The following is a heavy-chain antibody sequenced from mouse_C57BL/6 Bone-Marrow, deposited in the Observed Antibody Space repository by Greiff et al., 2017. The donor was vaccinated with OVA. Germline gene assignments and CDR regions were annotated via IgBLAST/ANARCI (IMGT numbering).Heavy chain of an antibody. CDR3: ARSGYQRDYAMDY. CDR2: IWSGGST. V-gene: IGHV2-2*01. D-gene: IGHD2-2*01. CDR1: GFSLTSYG. J-gene: IGHJ4*01. Sequence: VHLVESGPGLVQPSQSLSITCTVSGFSLTSYGVHWVRQSPGKGLEWLGVIWSGGSTDYNAAFISRLSISKDNSKSQVFFKMNSLQADDTAIYYCARSGYQRDYAMDYWGQGTSVTVSS.